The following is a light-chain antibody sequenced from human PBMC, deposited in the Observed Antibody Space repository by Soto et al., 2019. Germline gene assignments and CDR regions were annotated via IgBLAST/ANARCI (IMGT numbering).Light chain of an antibody. J-gene: IGLJ1*01. V-gene: IGLV2-14*01. CDR2: EVN. CDR3: SSYTSSSTRV. Sequence: LTQPACVSGSPGQSITISCTGTSSDVGGYNYVSWYQQHPGKAPKLMIYEVNNRPSGVSNRFSGSKSGNTASLTISGLQAEDEADYYCSSYTSSSTRVFGTGTKGTVL. CDR1: SSDVGGYNY.